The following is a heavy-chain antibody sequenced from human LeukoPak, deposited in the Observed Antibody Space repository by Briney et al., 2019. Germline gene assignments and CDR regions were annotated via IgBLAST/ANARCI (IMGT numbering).Heavy chain of an antibody. Sequence: PGGSLRLSCAASGFTVSSNYMSWVRQAPGKGLEWVSVIYSGGSTYYADFVKGRFTISRDNSRNTLYLQMNSLRAEDTAVYYCARDLEDYGGNYFDYWGQGTLVTVSS. D-gene: IGHD4-23*01. CDR2: IYSGGST. J-gene: IGHJ4*02. CDR1: GFTVSSNY. V-gene: IGHV3-66*01. CDR3: ARDLEDYGGNYFDY.